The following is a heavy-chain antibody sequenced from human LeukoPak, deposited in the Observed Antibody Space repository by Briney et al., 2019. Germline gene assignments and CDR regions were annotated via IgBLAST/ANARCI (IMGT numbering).Heavy chain of an antibody. CDR3: ARDARRGVELKAFDI. CDR1: GYTFTRYD. CDR2: MNPNSGNT. Sequence: ASVKVSCKASGYTFTRYDINWERQATGQWLEWMGWMNPNSGNTGYAQKFQGRVTMTRNTSISTAYMELSSLRSEDTAVYYCARDARRGVELKAFDIWGQGTMVTVSS. V-gene: IGHV1-8*01. J-gene: IGHJ3*02. D-gene: IGHD1-7*01.